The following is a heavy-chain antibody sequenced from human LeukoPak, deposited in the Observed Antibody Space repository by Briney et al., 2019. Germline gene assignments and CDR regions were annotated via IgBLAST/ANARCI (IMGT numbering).Heavy chain of an antibody. CDR1: GGSFSGYY. J-gene: IGHJ6*03. CDR2: INHSGST. V-gene: IGHV4-34*01. D-gene: IGHD2-15*01. CDR3: ARRAPTRYCSGGSCYSSYYYYMDV. Sequence: SETLSLTCAVYGGSFSGYYWSWIRQPPGKGLEWIGEINHSGSTNYNPSLKSRVTISVDTPKNQFSLKLSSVTAADTAVYYCARRAPTRYCSGGSCYSSYYYYMDVWGKGTTVTVSS.